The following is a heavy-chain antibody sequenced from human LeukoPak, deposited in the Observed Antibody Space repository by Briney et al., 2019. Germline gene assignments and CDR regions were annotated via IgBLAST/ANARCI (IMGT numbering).Heavy chain of an antibody. D-gene: IGHD6-19*01. V-gene: IGHV6-1*01. CDR3: ARSPSPYSSGWYFDY. CDR1: GDSVSINSAA. Sequence: SQTLSLTCAISGDSVSINSAAWNWIRQSPSRGLEWLGRTYQRSKWYNDYAVSVKSRITINPDISKNQFSLQLNSVTPEDTAVYYCARSPSPYSSGWYFDYWGQGTLVAVSS. CDR2: TYQRSKWYN. J-gene: IGHJ4*02.